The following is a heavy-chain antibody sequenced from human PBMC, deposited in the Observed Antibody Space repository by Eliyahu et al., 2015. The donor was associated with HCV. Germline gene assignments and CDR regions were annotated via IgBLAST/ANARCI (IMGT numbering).Heavy chain of an antibody. CDR3: ARDYYGDSGSSSAYFDS. CDR2: IYSSGST. Sequence: QVQLQESGPGLVKPSETLSLTCTVSGASINNYYWTWIRQPAGKGLEWIGRIYSSGSTNYNPSLKNRVSMLLDTSKKQLPLKLSSVTAADTAVYYCARDYYGDSGSSSAYFDSWGQGALVIVSS. V-gene: IGHV4-4*07. J-gene: IGHJ4*02. D-gene: IGHD3-22*01. CDR1: GASINNYY.